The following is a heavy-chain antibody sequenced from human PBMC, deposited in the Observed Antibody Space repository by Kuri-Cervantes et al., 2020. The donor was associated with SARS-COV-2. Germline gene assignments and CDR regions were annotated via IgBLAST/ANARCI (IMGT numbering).Heavy chain of an antibody. J-gene: IGHJ4*02. Sequence: NVSCQGSGYSFTNYWIGWVGQMPGKGREWMGIIYPGDSDTRYSPCFQGQVSISADKSISTAYLQWSSLKASDSAMYYCARRRDFWSGSPFDYWGQGTLVTVSS. CDR3: ARRRDFWSGSPFDY. CDR2: IYPGDSDT. CDR1: GYSFTNYW. D-gene: IGHD3-3*01. V-gene: IGHV5-51*01.